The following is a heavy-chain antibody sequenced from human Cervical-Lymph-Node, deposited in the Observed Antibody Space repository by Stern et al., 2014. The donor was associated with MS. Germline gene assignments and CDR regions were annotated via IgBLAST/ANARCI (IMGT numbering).Heavy chain of an antibody. D-gene: IGHD4-23*01. CDR3: ARTGTVVTSGYYYGMDV. CDR1: GYNFTDYG. CDR2: INTGNGNR. Sequence: VQLVQSGAEVTKPGASVKVSCKTAGYNFTDYGIIWVRQAPGQRLEWMGWINTGNGNRRYSQKIQGRVTITRDTSASTAYMELSSLRSEDTAVYYCARTGTVVTSGYYYGMDVWGQGTTVTVSS. V-gene: IGHV1-3*04. J-gene: IGHJ6*02.